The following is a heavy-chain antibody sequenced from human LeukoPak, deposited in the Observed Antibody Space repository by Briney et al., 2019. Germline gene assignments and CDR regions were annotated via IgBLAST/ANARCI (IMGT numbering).Heavy chain of an antibody. D-gene: IGHD2-15*01. CDR2: ISWNSGSI. CDR1: GFTFDDYA. CDR3: ARGISAVVPRAFDL. V-gene: IGHV3-9*01. J-gene: IGHJ3*01. Sequence: GGSLRLSCAASGFTFDDYAMHWVRQAPGKGLEWVSGISWNSGSIGYADSVKGRFTISRDNAKNSLFLQMSSLRAEDTAVYYCARGISAVVPRAFDLWGQGTMVTVSS.